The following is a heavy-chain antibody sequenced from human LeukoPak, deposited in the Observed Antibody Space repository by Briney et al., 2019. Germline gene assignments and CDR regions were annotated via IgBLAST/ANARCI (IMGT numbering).Heavy chain of an antibody. J-gene: IGHJ1*01. D-gene: IGHD6-6*01. CDR3: ASYGYSSSSRYFQH. CDR2: IYHDGNT. CDR1: GASMSSHGYS. V-gene: IGHV4-30-2*01. Sequence: SETLSLTCAVSGASMSSHGYSWSWIRQPPGKGLEFIGYIYHDGNTYYNPSLNSRVSISVDMSKNQFSLKLSSVTAADTAVYYCASYGYSSSSRYFQHWGQGTLVTVSS.